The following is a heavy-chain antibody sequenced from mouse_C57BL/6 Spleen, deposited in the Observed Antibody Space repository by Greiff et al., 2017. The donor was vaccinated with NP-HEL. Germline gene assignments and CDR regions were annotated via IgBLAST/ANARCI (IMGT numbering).Heavy chain of an antibody. CDR1: GYSITSGYD. V-gene: IGHV3-1*01. D-gene: IGHD1-1*01. Sequence: EVQLQQSGPGMVKPSQSLSLTCTVTGYSITSGYDWHWIRHFPGNKLEWMGYISYSGSTNYNPSLKSRISITHDTSKNHFFLKLNSVTTEDTATYYCARRAYGSGFAYWGQGTLVTVSA. CDR2: ISYSGST. CDR3: ARRAYGSGFAY. J-gene: IGHJ3*01.